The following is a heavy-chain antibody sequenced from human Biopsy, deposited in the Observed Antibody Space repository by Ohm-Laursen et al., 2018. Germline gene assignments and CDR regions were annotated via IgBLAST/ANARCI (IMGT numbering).Heavy chain of an antibody. CDR1: GDSISSYY. CDR2: VYYTGST. Sequence: SYTLSLTCSVSGDSISSYYWSWIRQPPGKGLQWIGYVYYTGSTDYNPSLQSRVTISVDTSKNHFSLRLRSVTPADTAVYYCAGRPWPNAFDIWGQGTMVTVSS. J-gene: IGHJ3*02. D-gene: IGHD5-12*01. CDR3: AGRPWPNAFDI. V-gene: IGHV4-59*07.